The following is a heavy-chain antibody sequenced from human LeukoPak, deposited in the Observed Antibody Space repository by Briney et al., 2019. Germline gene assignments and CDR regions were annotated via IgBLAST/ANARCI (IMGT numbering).Heavy chain of an antibody. CDR3: ARDLTVVVPAAIGDAFDI. J-gene: IGHJ3*02. Sequence: SETLSLTCTVSGGSISSSSYYWGWIRQPPGKGLEWIGSIYYSGSTYYNPSLKSRVTISVDTSKNQFSLKLSSVTAADTAVYYCARDLTVVVPAAIGDAFDIWGQGTMVTVSS. CDR1: GGSISSSSYY. CDR2: IYYSGST. D-gene: IGHD2-2*02. V-gene: IGHV4-39*07.